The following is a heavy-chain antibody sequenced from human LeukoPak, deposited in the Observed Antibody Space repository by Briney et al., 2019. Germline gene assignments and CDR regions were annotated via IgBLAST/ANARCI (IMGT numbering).Heavy chain of an antibody. CDR1: GFSFISYG. D-gene: IGHD4-17*01. V-gene: IGHV3-30*18. CDR3: AKRPSDYGDYVSYFDY. Sequence: GGSLRLSCAASGFSFISYGMHWIRQAPGKGLEWVGVISDDGRSKDYADSVKGRFTISRDNSKDTLYLQMNSLRDEDTAVYYCAKRPSDYGDYVSYFDYWGQGTLVTVSS. J-gene: IGHJ4*02. CDR2: ISDDGRSK.